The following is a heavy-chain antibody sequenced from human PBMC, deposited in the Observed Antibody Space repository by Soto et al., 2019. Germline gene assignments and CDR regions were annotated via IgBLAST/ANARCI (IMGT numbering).Heavy chain of an antibody. CDR2: ISDSGGST. Sequence: GGSRRRSCEASGFTFSSYAMSWVRQAPGKGLKWVSAISDSGGSTYYADSVKGRFTISRDNTKNTLYLQMNSLRAEDTAVYFCAKPDSCSGGSCRYYFDYWGQGTLVTVSS. J-gene: IGHJ4*02. CDR3: AKPDSCSGGSCRYYFDY. CDR1: GFTFSSYA. D-gene: IGHD2-15*01. V-gene: IGHV3-23*01.